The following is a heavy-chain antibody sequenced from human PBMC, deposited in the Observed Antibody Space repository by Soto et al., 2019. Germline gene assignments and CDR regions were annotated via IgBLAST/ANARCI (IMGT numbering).Heavy chain of an antibody. V-gene: IGHV3-7*01. CDR3: ARDGYCSGGSCYGEAY. D-gene: IGHD2-15*01. CDR2: IKQDGSEK. Sequence: PVGSLRLSCAASGFTFSSSWMSWVRQAPGKGLEWVANIKQDGSEKYYVDSVKGRFTISRDNAKNSLYLQMNSLRAEDTAVYYCARDGYCSGGSCYGEAYWGQGTLVNVSS. J-gene: IGHJ4*02. CDR1: GFTFSSSW.